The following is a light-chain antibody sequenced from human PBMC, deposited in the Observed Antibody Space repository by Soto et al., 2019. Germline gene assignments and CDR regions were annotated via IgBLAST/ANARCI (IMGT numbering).Light chain of an antibody. CDR2: DAS. J-gene: IGKJ5*01. CDR1: QSVSRN. CDR3: QQYNNWPPIT. V-gene: IGKV3D-15*01. Sequence: EIVMTQSPATLSVSPGERATLSCRASQSVSRNLAWYQQKPGQAPRLLIYDASTRATGTPARFSGSGSGTEFTLSISSLQSEDSAVYYCQQYNNWPPITFGQGTRLEIK.